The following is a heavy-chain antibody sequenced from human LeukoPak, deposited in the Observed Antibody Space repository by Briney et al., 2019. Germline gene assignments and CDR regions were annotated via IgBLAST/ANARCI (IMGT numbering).Heavy chain of an antibody. CDR2: ISGSGGST. Sequence: PGGSLRLSCAASGFTFSSYAMSWLRQAPGKGLEWVSAISGSGGSTYYADSVKGRFTISRDNSKNTLYLQMNSLRAEDTAVYYCATLYVDIVATQWYWGQGTLVTVSS. V-gene: IGHV3-23*01. D-gene: IGHD5-12*01. CDR3: ATLYVDIVATQWY. CDR1: GFTFSSYA. J-gene: IGHJ4*02.